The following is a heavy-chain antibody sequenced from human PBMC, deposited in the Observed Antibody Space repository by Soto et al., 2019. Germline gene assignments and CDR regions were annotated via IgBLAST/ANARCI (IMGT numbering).Heavy chain of an antibody. D-gene: IGHD2-15*01. J-gene: IGHJ4*02. CDR2: SNSDGSDT. Sequence: GGSLRLACAASGFTFSNYWMHWVRQAPGQGLVWVSHSNSDGSDTSYADTVKGRFTISRDNAKNTLYLEMNSLRVEDTAVYYCVRDRGWSQYDYWGQGTLVTVSS. CDR3: VRDRGWSQYDY. V-gene: IGHV3-74*01. CDR1: GFTFSNYW.